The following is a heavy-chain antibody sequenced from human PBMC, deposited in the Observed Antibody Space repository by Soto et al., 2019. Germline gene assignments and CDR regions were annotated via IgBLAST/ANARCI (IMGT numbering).Heavy chain of an antibody. D-gene: IGHD1-26*01. CDR3: ARAYRSGSYFDY. J-gene: IGHJ4*02. V-gene: IGHV3-30-3*01. CDR2: ISYDGSNK. CDR1: GFTFSSYA. Sequence: QVQLVESGGGVVQPGRSLRLSCAASGFTFSSYAMHWVRQAPGKGLEWVAVISYDGSNKYYADSVKGRFTISRDNSKNTLYLQMNSLRAEDTAVYYCARAYRSGSYFDYWGQGTLVTVSS.